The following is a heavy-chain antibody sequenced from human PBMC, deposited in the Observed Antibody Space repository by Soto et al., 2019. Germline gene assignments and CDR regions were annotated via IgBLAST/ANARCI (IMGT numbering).Heavy chain of an antibody. CDR2: ISGSGGST. V-gene: IGHV3-23*01. J-gene: IGHJ4*02. D-gene: IGHD6-6*01. Sequence: GGSLRLSCAASGFTFSSYAMSWVRQAPGKGLEWVSAISGSGGSTYYADSVKGRFTISRYNSKNTLYRQMNSLRAEDTAVYYCAKDYMVGSSSSDVGNFDYWGQGTLVTVSS. CDR3: AKDYMVGSSSSDVGNFDY. CDR1: GFTFSSYA.